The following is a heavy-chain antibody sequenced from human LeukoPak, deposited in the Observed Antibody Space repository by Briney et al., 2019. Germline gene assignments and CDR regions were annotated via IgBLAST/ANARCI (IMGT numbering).Heavy chain of an antibody. CDR3: ARRRGKQRPAAYSPFDP. CDR2: IYYSGST. J-gene: IGHJ5*02. D-gene: IGHD2-2*01. V-gene: IGHV4-59*04. CDR1: GGSISSYY. Sequence: NTSETLSLTCTVSGGSISSYYWSWIRQPPGKGLEWIGYIYYSGSTYYNPSLKSRVTISVDTSKNQFSLKLSSVTAADTAVYYCARRRGKQRPAAYSPFDPWGQGTLVTVSS.